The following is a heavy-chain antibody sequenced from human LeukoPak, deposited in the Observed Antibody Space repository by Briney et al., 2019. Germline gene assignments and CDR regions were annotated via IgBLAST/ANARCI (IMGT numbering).Heavy chain of an antibody. CDR2: IYPDDSDT. D-gene: IGHD6-19*01. Sequence: GESLKISCKGSGFSFTNYWIAWVRQMPVKGLEWMGIIYPDDSDTRYSPSFQGQVTISADKSISTAYLQWSSLKASDSAIYYCAKLSSGWSLDYWGQGTLVTVSS. CDR3: AKLSSGWSLDY. V-gene: IGHV5-51*01. CDR1: GFSFTNYW. J-gene: IGHJ4*02.